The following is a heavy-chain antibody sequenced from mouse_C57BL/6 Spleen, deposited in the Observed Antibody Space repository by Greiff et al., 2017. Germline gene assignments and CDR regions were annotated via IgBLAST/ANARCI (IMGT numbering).Heavy chain of an antibody. Sequence: EVKLMESGGGLVKPGGSLKLSCAASGFTFSSYAMSWVRQTPEKRLEWVATISDGGSYTYYPDNVKGRFTISRDNAKNNLYLQMSHLKSEDTAMYYCERRGNYYGSRDYFDYWRQGTTLTVSS. CDR3: ERRGNYYGSRDYFDY. CDR1: GFTFSSYA. V-gene: IGHV5-4*03. J-gene: IGHJ2*01. D-gene: IGHD1-1*01. CDR2: ISDGGSYT.